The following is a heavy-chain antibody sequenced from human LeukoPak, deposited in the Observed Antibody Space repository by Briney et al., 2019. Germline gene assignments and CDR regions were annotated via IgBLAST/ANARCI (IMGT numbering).Heavy chain of an antibody. V-gene: IGHV3-74*01. CDR3: TRDRARAGGEILDY. J-gene: IGHJ4*02. CDR1: GFTFSSYA. Sequence: GGSLRLSCAASGFTFSSYAMSWVRQAPGKGLVWVSRIISDGSTTDYADSVKGRFTISRDNAKNTLYLQMNSLRDEDTAMYYCTRDRARAGGEILDYWGQGTLVTVSS. CDR2: IISDGSTT. D-gene: IGHD3-10*01.